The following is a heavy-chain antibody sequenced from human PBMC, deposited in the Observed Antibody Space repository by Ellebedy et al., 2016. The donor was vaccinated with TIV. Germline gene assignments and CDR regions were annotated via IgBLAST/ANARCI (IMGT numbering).Heavy chain of an antibody. J-gene: IGHJ6*03. CDR1: GFTFSSYS. CDR3: ARDQSAGQIDYYYYYMDV. D-gene: IGHD6-13*01. CDR2: ISSSSSYI. Sequence: GGSLRLSCAASGFTFSSYSMNWVRQAPGKGLEWVSSISSSSSYIYYADSVKGRFTISRDNAKNSLYLQMNSLRAEDTAVYYCARDQSAGQIDYYYYYMDVWGKGTTVTVSS. V-gene: IGHV3-21*01.